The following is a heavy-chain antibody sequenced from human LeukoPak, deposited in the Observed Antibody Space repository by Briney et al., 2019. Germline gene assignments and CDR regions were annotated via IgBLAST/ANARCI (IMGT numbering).Heavy chain of an antibody. Sequence: GGSLRLSCAASGFTFSTYWMSWVRQAPGKGLEGVANLKQDGGEKNYVDSVKGRFTISRDNAGNSLYLQMNSLRAEDTAVYYCARDNVEMATITEALEYWGQGTLVTVSS. CDR3: ARDNVEMATITEALEY. D-gene: IGHD5-24*01. CDR1: GFTFSTYW. V-gene: IGHV3-7*04. CDR2: LKQDGGEK. J-gene: IGHJ4*02.